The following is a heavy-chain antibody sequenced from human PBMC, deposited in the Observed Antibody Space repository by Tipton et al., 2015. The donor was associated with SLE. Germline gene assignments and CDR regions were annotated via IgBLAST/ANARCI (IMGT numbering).Heavy chain of an antibody. CDR1: GFTFDDYT. CDR2: ISWDGGST. Sequence: SLRLSCAASGFTFDDYTMHWVRQAPGKGLEWVSLISWDGGSTYYADPVKGRFTISRDNSKNSLYLQMNSLRTEDTALYYCAKAAQQIAAAGPLGYWGQGTLVTVSS. J-gene: IGHJ4*02. D-gene: IGHD6-13*01. CDR3: AKAAQQIAAAGPLGY. V-gene: IGHV3-43*01.